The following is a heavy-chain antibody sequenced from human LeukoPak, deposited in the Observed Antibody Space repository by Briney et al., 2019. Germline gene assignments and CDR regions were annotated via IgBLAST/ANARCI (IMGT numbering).Heavy chain of an antibody. CDR3: ARVTGSYSFDY. J-gene: IGHJ4*02. CDR1: GFTFSSSW. CDR2: ISSDGSST. D-gene: IGHD1-26*01. Sequence: GGSLRLSCAASGFTFSSSWMHWVRQPPGKGLVWVSRISSDGSSTNYADSVKGRFTISRDNSGNTLYLQMNSLRAVDTAVYYCARVTGSYSFDYWGQGTLVTVSS. V-gene: IGHV3-74*01.